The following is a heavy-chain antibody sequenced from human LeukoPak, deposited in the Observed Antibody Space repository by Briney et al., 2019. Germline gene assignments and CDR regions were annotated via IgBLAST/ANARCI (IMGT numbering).Heavy chain of an antibody. CDR3: ARAEPTYYYDSSAYYFDY. Sequence: SETLSLTCAVYGGSFSGYYWSWIRQPPGKGLEWIGEINHSGSTNYNPSLKSRVTISVDTSKNQFSLKLSSVTAADTAVYYCARAEPTYYYDSSAYYFDYWGQRTLVTVSS. J-gene: IGHJ4*02. D-gene: IGHD3-22*01. CDR1: GGSFSGYY. CDR2: INHSGST. V-gene: IGHV4-34*01.